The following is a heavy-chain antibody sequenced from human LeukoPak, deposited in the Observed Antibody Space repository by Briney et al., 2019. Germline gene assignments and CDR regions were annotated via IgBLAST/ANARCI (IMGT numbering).Heavy chain of an antibody. CDR2: IKQDGSEK. V-gene: IGHV3-7*01. J-gene: IGHJ5*02. CDR3: ARWVGPEYSSSWRLDP. CDR1: GFTFSSYW. Sequence: GGSLRLSCAASGFTFSSYWMSWVRQAPGKGLEGVANIKQDGSEKYYVDSVKGRFTISRDNAKNSLYLQMNSLRAEDTAVYYCARWVGPEYSSSWRLDPWGQGTLVTLSS. D-gene: IGHD6-6*01.